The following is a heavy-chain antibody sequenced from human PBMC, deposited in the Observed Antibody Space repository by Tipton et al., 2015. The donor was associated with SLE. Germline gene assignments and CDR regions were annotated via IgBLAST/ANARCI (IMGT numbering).Heavy chain of an antibody. CDR2: IIPIFGTA. Sequence: QVQLVQSGPEVKKPGSSVKVSCKASGGTFSSYAISWVRQAPGQGLEWMGGIIPIFGTANYAQKLQGRVTMTTDTSTSTAYMELRSLRSDDTAVYYCARLERGHAFDIWGQGTMVTVSS. J-gene: IGHJ3*02. V-gene: IGHV1-69*06. D-gene: IGHD1-1*01. CDR1: GGTFSSYA. CDR3: ARLERGHAFDI.